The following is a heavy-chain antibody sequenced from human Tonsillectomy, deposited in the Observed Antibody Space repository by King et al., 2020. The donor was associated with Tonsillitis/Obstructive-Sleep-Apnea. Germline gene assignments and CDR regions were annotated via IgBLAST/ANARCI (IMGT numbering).Heavy chain of an antibody. J-gene: IGHJ6*03. CDR2: IKSKTDGGTT. CDR3: TKPSYYDLWSGYYTEDYYYYMDV. CDR1: GFTFSNAW. Sequence: VQLVESGGGLVKPGGSLRLSCAASGFTFSNAWMSWVRQAPGKGLEWVGRIKSKTDGGTTDYAAPVKGRFTISRDDSKNTLYLQMNSLKTEDTAVYYCTKPSYYDLWSGYYTEDYYYYMDVWGKGTTVTVSS. V-gene: IGHV3-15*01. D-gene: IGHD3-3*01.